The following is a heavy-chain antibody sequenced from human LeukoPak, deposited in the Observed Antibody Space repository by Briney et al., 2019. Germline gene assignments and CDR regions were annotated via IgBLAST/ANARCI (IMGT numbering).Heavy chain of an antibody. D-gene: IGHD6-13*01. Sequence: SESLSLTCAVYGGSFSGYYWSWIRQPPGKGLEWIGEINHSGSTNYNPSLKSRVTISVDTPKNQFSLKLSSVTPADTAVYYCARGESSGWYYFNYWGQGTLVAVSS. CDR2: INHSGST. CDR1: GGSFSGYY. J-gene: IGHJ4*02. V-gene: IGHV4-34*01. CDR3: ARGESSGWYYFNY.